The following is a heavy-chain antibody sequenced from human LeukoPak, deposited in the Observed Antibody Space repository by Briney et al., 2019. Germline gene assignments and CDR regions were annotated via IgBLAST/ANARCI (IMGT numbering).Heavy chain of an antibody. CDR1: GFTFTTYY. CDR3: VVTTQSRSFDF. D-gene: IGHD3-22*01. J-gene: IGHJ4*02. CDR2: INQDGSAR. V-gene: IGHV3-7*03. Sequence: PGGSLRLSCAASGFTFTTYYMFWVRQAPGKGLEWVANINQDGSARDYVDFVKGRFTISRDNAKNSLYLQMNSLSAEDTAVYYCVVTTQSRSFDFWGQGTLVTVAS.